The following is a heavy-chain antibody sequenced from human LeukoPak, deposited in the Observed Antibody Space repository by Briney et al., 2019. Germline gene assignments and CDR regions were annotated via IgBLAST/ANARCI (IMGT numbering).Heavy chain of an antibody. CDR3: ASLDTAMVTWRDN. V-gene: IGHV3-7*03. J-gene: IGHJ4*02. Sequence: GGSLRLSCEASGFIFSSQWMSWVRQAPGKGLEWVANIKRDGSETYYVNSVKGRFTISRDNAKNSLFLQMNSLRVEDTAVYYCASLDTAMVTWRDNWGQGTLVTVS. D-gene: IGHD5-18*01. CDR1: GFIFSSQW. CDR2: IKRDGSET.